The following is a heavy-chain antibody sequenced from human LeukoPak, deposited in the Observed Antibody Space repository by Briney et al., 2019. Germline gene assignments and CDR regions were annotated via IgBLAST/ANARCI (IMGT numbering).Heavy chain of an antibody. Sequence: SETLSLTCAVYGGSFSGYYWSWIRQPPGKGLEWIGEINHSGSTNYNPSLKSRVTISVDTSKNQFSLKLSSVTAADTAVYYCARGGFVGRYFDWPSLWGYFDYWGQGTLVTVSS. CDR1: GGSFSGYY. J-gene: IGHJ4*02. D-gene: IGHD3-9*01. CDR3: ARGGFVGRYFDWPSLWGYFDY. V-gene: IGHV4-34*01. CDR2: INHSGST.